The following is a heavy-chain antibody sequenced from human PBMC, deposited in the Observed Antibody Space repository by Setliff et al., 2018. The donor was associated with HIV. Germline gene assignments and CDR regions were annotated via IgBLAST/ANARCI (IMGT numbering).Heavy chain of an antibody. CDR2: INTVNGNT. CDR3: ARDLNSGDYPHWFDP. Sequence: AASVKVSCKASGYTFTRNAMHWVRQAPGQRLEWMGWINTVNGNTKYSQKFQGRVTITRDTSASTVYMELSSLRSGDTAVYYCARDLNSGDYPHWFDPWGQGTLVTVS. CDR1: GYTFTRNA. J-gene: IGHJ5*02. V-gene: IGHV1-3*04. D-gene: IGHD4-17*01.